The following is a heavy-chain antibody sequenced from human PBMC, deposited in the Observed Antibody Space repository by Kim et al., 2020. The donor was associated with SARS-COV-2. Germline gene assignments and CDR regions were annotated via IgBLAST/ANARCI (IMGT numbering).Heavy chain of an antibody. J-gene: IGHJ6*02. D-gene: IGHD3-10*01. Sequence: SETLSLTCTVSGGSISSYYWSWIRQPPGKGLEWIGYIYYSGTTNYNPSLKSRVTISVDTSKNQFSLNLSSVTAADTAVYYCARSDGWYYGMDVWGQGTS. CDR3: ARSDGWYYGMDV. CDR2: IYYSGTT. V-gene: IGHV4-59*01. CDR1: GGSISSYY.